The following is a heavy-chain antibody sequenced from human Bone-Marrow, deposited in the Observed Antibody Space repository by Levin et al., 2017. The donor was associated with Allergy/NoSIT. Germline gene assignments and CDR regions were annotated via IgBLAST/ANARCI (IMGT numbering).Heavy chain of an antibody. D-gene: IGHD2-8*02. CDR1: GFTFSSYS. CDR3: ARVPEPDIVLVVYAGHFDY. Sequence: GGSLRLSCAASGFTFSSYSMNWVRQAPGKGLEWVSSISSSSSYIYYADSVKGRFTISRDNAKNSLYLQMNSLRAEDTAVYYCARVPEPDIVLVVYAGHFDYWGQGTLVTVSS. CDR2: ISSSSSYI. J-gene: IGHJ4*02. V-gene: IGHV3-21*01.